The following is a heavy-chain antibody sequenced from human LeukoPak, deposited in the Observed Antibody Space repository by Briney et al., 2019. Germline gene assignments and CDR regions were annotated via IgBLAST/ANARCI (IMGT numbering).Heavy chain of an antibody. Sequence: GGCLRLSCAASGFTVSSNYMSWVRQAPGKGLEWGSVIYSGGSTYYADSVKGRFTISRDNSKNTMHLPMNSLRAEDTAVYYCAAYGPGPNYYYYYYMDVWGKGTTVTVSS. CDR1: GFTVSSNY. D-gene: IGHD3-10*01. J-gene: IGHJ6*03. V-gene: IGHV3-53*01. CDR2: IYSGGST. CDR3: AAYGPGPNYYYYYYMDV.